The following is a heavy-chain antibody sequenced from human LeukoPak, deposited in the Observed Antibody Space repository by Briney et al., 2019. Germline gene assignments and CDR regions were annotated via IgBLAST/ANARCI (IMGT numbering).Heavy chain of an antibody. V-gene: IGHV3-30*19. CDR2: ISYDGSNK. J-gene: IGHJ4*02. D-gene: IGHD3-22*01. CDR3: ARDRYYYDSSLTAN. Sequence: GGSLRLSCAASGFTFSSYGMHWVRQAPGKGLEWVAVISYDGSNKYYADSVKGRFTISRDNSKNTLYLQMNSLRAEDTAVYYCARDRYYYDSSLTANWGQGTLVTVSS. CDR1: GFTFSSYG.